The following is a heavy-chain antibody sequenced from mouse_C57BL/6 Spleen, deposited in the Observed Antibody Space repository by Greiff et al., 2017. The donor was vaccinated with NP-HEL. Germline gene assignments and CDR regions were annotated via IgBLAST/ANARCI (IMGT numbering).Heavy chain of an antibody. J-gene: IGHJ2*01. V-gene: IGHV14-4*01. CDR1: GFNIKDDY. D-gene: IGHD2-4*01. CDR3: TKGGLRGYYFDY. CDR2: IDPENGDT. Sequence: EVQLQESGAELVRPGASVKLSCTASGFNIKDDYMHWVKLRPEQGLEWIGWIDPENGDTEYASKFQGKATITADTSSNTAYLQLSSLTSEDTAVYYCTKGGLRGYYFDYWGQGTTLTVSS.